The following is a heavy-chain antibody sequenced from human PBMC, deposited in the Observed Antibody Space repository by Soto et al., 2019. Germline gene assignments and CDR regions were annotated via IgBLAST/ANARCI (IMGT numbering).Heavy chain of an antibody. J-gene: IGHJ6*03. Sequence: ASVKVSCKASGYTFTSYGISWVRQAPGQGLEWMGWISAYSGNTNYAQKLQGRVTMTTNTSTSTAYMELSSLRSEDTAVYYCARGHYDILTGYYYYYYYYMDVWGKGTTVTVSS. CDR3: ARGHYDILTGYYYYYYYYMDV. V-gene: IGHV1-18*01. D-gene: IGHD3-9*01. CDR2: ISAYSGNT. CDR1: GYTFTSYG.